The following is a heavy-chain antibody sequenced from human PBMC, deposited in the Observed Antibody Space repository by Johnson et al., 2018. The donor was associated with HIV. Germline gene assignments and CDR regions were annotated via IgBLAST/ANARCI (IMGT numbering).Heavy chain of an antibody. D-gene: IGHD2-15*01. CDR3: TKFFGYCRGGGCYTPCDI. V-gene: IGHV3-73*01. CDR1: GFTFSGSA. Sequence: MLLVESGGGVVQPGRSLKLACAASGFTFSGSAMHWVRQASGRGLEWVGLIRSKGNTYATVYAASVKGRFTISRDDSQNTAYLQMNSLKTEDTAVYYCTKFFGYCRGGGCYTPCDIWGQGTMVTVSS. CDR2: IRSKGNTYAT. J-gene: IGHJ3*02.